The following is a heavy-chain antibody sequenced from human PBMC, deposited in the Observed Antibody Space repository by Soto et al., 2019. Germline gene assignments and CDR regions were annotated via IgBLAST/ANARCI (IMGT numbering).Heavy chain of an antibody. CDR3: AKQRATRCSGGSCSLRYMYG. CDR1: GFTFSSYA. V-gene: IGHV3-23*01. CDR2: ISGSGGST. J-gene: IGHJ6*03. Sequence: PGGSLRLSCAASGFTFSSYAMSWVRQAPGKGLEWVSAISGSGGSTYYADSVKGRFTISRDNSKNTLYLQMNSLRAEDTAVYYCAKQRATRCSGGSCSLRYMYGWGKGTTVTVSS. D-gene: IGHD2-15*01.